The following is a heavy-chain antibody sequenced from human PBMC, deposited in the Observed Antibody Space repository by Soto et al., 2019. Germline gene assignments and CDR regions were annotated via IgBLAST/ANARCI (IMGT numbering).Heavy chain of an antibody. CDR2: ISGSGSST. D-gene: IGHD2-15*01. Sequence: PRGSLRLSCAASGFTFSSYTMNWFRQAPGKGLEWVSAISGSGSSTYYADFAKGRFTISSDNSKNTVYLQMNSLKVEDTAVYYCAKPPGILLLANAAFDHWGQGTLVTVAS. CDR1: GFTFSSYT. CDR3: AKPPGILLLANAAFDH. V-gene: IGHV3-23*01. J-gene: IGHJ4*02.